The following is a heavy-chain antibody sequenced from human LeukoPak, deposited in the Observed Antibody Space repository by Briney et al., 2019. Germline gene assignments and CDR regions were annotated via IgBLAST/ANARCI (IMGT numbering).Heavy chain of an antibody. Sequence: SQTLSLTCAISGDSVSSNSVAWNWIRQSPSRGLEWLGRTYYRSKWYNDYAVSVKSRITINPDTSKNQFSLQMNSVTPEDTAVYYCARASREIAARQYYFDYWGQGTLVTVSS. J-gene: IGHJ4*02. CDR1: GDSVSSNSVA. V-gene: IGHV6-1*01. CDR3: ARASREIAARQYYFDY. CDR2: TYYRSKWYN. D-gene: IGHD6-6*01.